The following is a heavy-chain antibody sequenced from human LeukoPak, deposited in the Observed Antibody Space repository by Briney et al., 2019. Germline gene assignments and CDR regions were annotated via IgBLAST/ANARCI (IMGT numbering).Heavy chain of an antibody. CDR1: GGSFSGYY. J-gene: IGHJ4*02. D-gene: IGHD1-26*01. V-gene: IGHV4-34*01. CDR3: ARGRSGSYLRNFDY. CDR2: INHSGST. Sequence: SSETLSLTCAVYGGSFSGYYWSWIRQPPGKGLEWIGEINHSGSTNYNPSLKSRVTISVDTSKNQFSLRLSSVTAADTAVYYCARGRSGSYLRNFDYWGQGTLVTVSS.